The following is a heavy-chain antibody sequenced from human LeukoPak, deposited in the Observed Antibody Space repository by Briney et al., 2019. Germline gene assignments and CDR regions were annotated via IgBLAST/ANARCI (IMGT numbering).Heavy chain of an antibody. D-gene: IGHD2-8*01. CDR2: ISGSGGST. CDR1: GFTFSSYA. V-gene: IGHV3-23*01. J-gene: IGHJ5*01. Sequence: GGSLRLSCAASGFTFSSYAMSWVRQAPGKGLEWVSAISGSGGSTYYADSVKGRFTISRDNSKNTLYLQMNSLRAEDTALYYCSKSPLLNIGCFDPWGQGTLVTVSS. CDR3: SKSPLLNIGCFDP.